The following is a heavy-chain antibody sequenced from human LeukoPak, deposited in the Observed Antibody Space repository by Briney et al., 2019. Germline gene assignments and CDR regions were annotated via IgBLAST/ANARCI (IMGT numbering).Heavy chain of an antibody. Sequence: PGGSLRLSCAASGFTFNTFGMHWVRQAPGQGLEWVAAIWFDGSVKHYSDAVKGRFTIPRDNSLNTLYLQMNSLRVEDTAIYYCAKDTAVQFLEPAFWGQGTLVTVSS. CDR1: GFTFNTFG. D-gene: IGHD3-3*01. CDR2: IWFDGSVK. J-gene: IGHJ4*02. CDR3: AKDTAVQFLEPAF. V-gene: IGHV3-33*06.